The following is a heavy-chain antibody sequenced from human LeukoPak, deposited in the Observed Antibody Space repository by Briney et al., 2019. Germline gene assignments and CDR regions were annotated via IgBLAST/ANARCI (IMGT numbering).Heavy chain of an antibody. Sequence: SETLSLTCTVSGDSISTYYWSWIRQPPGKGLEWIGYIYYRVTSDYNPSLKSRVTMSVDMSTRQISLKLSSVTAADTAVYYCARDEMATITDWGQGTLVTVSS. CDR1: GDSISTYY. CDR2: IYYRVTS. D-gene: IGHD5-24*01. CDR3: ARDEMATITD. V-gene: IGHV4-59*01. J-gene: IGHJ4*02.